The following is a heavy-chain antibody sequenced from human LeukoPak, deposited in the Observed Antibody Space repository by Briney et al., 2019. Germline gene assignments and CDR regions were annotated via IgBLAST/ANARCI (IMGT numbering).Heavy chain of an antibody. Sequence: GESLKISCRGSGYSFTSYWIGWVRQMPGKGLEWMGIIYPGDSDTRYSPSFQGQVTISADQSISTAYLQWSSLKASDTAMYYCATEKGDFWSGYPNWFDPWGQGTLVTVSS. CDR3: ATEKGDFWSGYPNWFDP. CDR1: GYSFTSYW. J-gene: IGHJ5*02. V-gene: IGHV5-51*01. D-gene: IGHD3-3*01. CDR2: IYPGDSDT.